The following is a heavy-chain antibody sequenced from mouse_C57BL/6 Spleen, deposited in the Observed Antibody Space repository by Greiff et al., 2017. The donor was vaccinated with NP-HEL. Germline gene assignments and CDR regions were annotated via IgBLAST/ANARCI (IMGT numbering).Heavy chain of an antibody. Sequence: QVQLQQPGAELVKPGASVKLSCKASGYTFTSYWMHWVKQRPGRGLEWIGRIDPNSGGTKYNEKFKSKATLTVDKPSSTAYMQLSSLTSEDSAVYYCASEGGSSYVGYYAMDYWGQGTSVTVSS. CDR1: GYTFTSYW. D-gene: IGHD1-1*01. V-gene: IGHV1-72*01. J-gene: IGHJ4*01. CDR3: ASEGGSSYVGYYAMDY. CDR2: IDPNSGGT.